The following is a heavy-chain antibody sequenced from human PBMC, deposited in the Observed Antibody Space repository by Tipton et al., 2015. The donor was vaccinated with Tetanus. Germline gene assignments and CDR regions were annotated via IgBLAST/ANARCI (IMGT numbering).Heavy chain of an antibody. V-gene: IGHV4-31*03. CDR3: ARRSVSAGFAD. CDR1: GGSIRRGGFY. CDR2: IYYTGNT. Sequence: TLSLTCTVSGGSIRRGGFYWSWIRKHPVKGLEWIGYIYYTGNTYYNPSLKSRVTISVDTSKNQFSLKLSSVTAADTAVYYCARRSVSAGFADWGQGTLVTVSS. D-gene: IGHD6-13*01. J-gene: IGHJ4*02.